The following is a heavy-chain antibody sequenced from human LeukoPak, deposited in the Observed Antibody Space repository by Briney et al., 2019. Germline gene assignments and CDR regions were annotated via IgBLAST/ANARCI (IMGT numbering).Heavy chain of an antibody. D-gene: IGHD4-17*01. CDR1: GFTFSHYY. CDR2: IKYDGSET. Sequence: GRSLRLSCAASGFTFSHYYMSWVRQAPGKGLEWLAHIKYDGSETYHVDSVKGRFTISRDNAKNSLYLQMNSLRAEDTAVYYCTRDEGATVTTFRFDYWGQGTLVSVSS. CDR3: TRDEGATVTTFRFDY. J-gene: IGHJ4*02. V-gene: IGHV3-7*03.